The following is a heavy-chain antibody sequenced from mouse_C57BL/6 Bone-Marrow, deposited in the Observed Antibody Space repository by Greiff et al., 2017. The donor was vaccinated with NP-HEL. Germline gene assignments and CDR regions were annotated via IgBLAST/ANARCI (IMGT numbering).Heavy chain of an antibody. Sequence: QVQLKESGAELARPGASVKLSCKASGYTFTSYGISWVKQRTGQGLEWIGEIYPRSGNTYYNEKFKGKATLTADKSSSTAYMELRSLTSEDSAVYFCARGALGYYFDYWGQGTTLTVSS. CDR1: GYTFTSYG. CDR3: ARGALGYYFDY. V-gene: IGHV1-81*01. J-gene: IGHJ2*01. CDR2: IYPRSGNT. D-gene: IGHD3-3*01.